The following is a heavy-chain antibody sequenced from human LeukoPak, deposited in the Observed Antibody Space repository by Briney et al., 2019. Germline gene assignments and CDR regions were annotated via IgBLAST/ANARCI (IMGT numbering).Heavy chain of an antibody. CDR1: GFTFTSSA. J-gene: IGHJ4*02. CDR3: AAVHLGMQFLDY. D-gene: IGHD3-3*02. CDR2: IVVGSGNT. Sequence: SVKVSCKASGFTFTSSAMQWVRQARGQRLEWIGWIVVGSGNTNYAQKFQERVTITRDMSTSTAYMEPSSLRSEDTAVYYCAAVHLGMQFLDYWGQGTLVTVSS. V-gene: IGHV1-58*02.